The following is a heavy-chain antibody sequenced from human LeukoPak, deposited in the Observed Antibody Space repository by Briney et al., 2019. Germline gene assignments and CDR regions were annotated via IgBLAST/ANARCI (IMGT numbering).Heavy chain of an antibody. Sequence: KASETLSLTCTVSGGSISGYYWSWIRQPPGKGLEWIAYIYYSGSTSYNPSLESRVTISIDTSKNQFSLKLSSVTAADTAVYYCGGAKVVAAVGGDYFNYWGQGTLVTVSS. J-gene: IGHJ4*02. D-gene: IGHD2-15*01. CDR2: IYYSGST. CDR3: GGAKVVAAVGGDYFNY. V-gene: IGHV4-59*01. CDR1: GGSISGYY.